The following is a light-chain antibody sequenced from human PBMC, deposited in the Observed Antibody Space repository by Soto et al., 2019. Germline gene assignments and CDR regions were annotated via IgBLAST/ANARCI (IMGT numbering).Light chain of an antibody. J-gene: IGKJ1*01. V-gene: IGKV1-39*01. CDR2: SAS. CDR3: QQYKSYPWT. Sequence: DIQMTQSPSSLSASVTDKVTITCRASQSISTYLNWYQQKPGQAPQLLIYSASNLQSGVPSRFSGSGSGTEFTLTISGLQPDDFATYHCQQYKSYPWTFGQGTKVEIK. CDR1: QSISTY.